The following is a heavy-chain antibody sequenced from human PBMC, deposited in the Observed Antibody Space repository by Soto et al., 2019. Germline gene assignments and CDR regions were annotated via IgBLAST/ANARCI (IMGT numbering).Heavy chain of an antibody. V-gene: IGHV3-21*01. Sequence: PGGSLRLSCAASGFTFSSYTINWVRQAPGKGLEWVSSISSSSSSIYYADSVRGRFTISRDDAKKSVYLQMNSLRAEDTAVYFCARERSSTWGTPAPGAYYYYMDVWGKGTTVTVSS. D-gene: IGHD6-13*01. J-gene: IGHJ6*03. CDR1: GFTFSSYT. CDR2: ISSSSSSI. CDR3: ARERSSTWGTPAPGAYYYYMDV.